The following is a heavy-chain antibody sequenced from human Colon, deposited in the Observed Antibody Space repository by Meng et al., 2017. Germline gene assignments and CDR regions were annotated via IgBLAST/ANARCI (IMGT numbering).Heavy chain of an antibody. J-gene: IGHJ4*02. D-gene: IGHD2-15*01. V-gene: IGHV1-2*06. CDR3: ARESADGGSFDL. CDR1: GYTLY. CDR2: INPRTGDT. Sequence: QVQLARSGAEVKKPGASVTVSCKASGYTLYIHWVRLRPGEGLEWMGRINPRTGDTKSAQSFQGRVTMTRDTSTTTFSMDLRSLTTDDSAIYFCARESADGGSFDLWGQGTLVTVSS.